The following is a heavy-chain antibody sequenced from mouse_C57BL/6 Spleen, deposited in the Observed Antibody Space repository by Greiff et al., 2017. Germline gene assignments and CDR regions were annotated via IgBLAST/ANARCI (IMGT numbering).Heavy chain of an antibody. J-gene: IGHJ1*03. Sequence: EVKVEESGGGLVKPGGSLKLSCAASGFTFSSSAMSWVRQTPEKRLEWVATISDGGSYTYYPDNVKGRFTISRDNAKNNLYLQMSHLKSEDTAMYYCARDELRSRYFDVWGTGTTVTVSS. V-gene: IGHV5-4*01. CDR3: ARDELRSRYFDV. D-gene: IGHD1-1*01. CDR2: ISDGGSYT. CDR1: GFTFSSSA.